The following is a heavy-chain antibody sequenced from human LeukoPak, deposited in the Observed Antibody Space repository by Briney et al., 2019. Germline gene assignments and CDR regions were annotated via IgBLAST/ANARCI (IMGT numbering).Heavy chain of an antibody. D-gene: IGHD3-3*01. J-gene: IGHJ4*02. V-gene: IGHV3-48*01. CDR2: ISGSSTTI. CDR1: GFTFSSYY. Sequence: GGSLRLSCAASGFTFSSYYMSWVRQAPGKGLEWVSYISGSSTTIYYSDSVKGRFTISRDNSKNTLYLQMNSLRAEDTAVYYCAKGTQGATGIFGVVRPFDYWGQGTLVTVSS. CDR3: AKGTQGATGIFGVVRPFDY.